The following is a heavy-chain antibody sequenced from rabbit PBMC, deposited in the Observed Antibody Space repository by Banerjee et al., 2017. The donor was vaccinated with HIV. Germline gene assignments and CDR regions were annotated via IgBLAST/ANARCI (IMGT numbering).Heavy chain of an antibody. Sequence: QEQLEESGGDLVKPEGSLTLTCTASGFSLSSGAMSWVRQAPGKGLEWIGTINTGSGNTYYASWVNGRFTISRSTSLNTGTLQMTSLTAADTATYCCARDLAGVIGWNFDLWGQVTLVTVS. J-gene: IGHJ4*01. CDR1: GFSLSSGA. CDR2: INTGSGNT. D-gene: IGHD4-1*01. CDR3: ARDLAGVIGWNFDL. V-gene: IGHV1S47*01.